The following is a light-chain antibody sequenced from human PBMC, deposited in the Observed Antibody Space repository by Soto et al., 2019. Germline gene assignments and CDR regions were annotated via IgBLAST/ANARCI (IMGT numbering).Light chain of an antibody. CDR2: TAS. V-gene: IGKV1-17*01. CDR3: LQSLALFT. Sequence: DIQMTQSPSSLSASVGDRVTITCRASQGIRNDLGWYQQRPGKAPKLLIYTASSLQSGVPSRFSGSGSGTHFTLTISSLQPEDFATYYCLQSLALFTFGPGTKVDIK. J-gene: IGKJ3*01. CDR1: QGIRND.